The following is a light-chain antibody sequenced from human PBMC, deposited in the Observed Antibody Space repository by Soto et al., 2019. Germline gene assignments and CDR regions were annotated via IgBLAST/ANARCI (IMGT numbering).Light chain of an antibody. Sequence: EIVLTQSPGTLSLSPWERSTLSCRASQSVSRSYLAWYQQKPGQAPRLLIYGASSRATGIPDRFSGSGSGTDFTLTISRLEPEDFAVYYCQQYGSSRWTFGQGTKVEIK. CDR2: GAS. CDR1: QSVSRSY. J-gene: IGKJ1*01. CDR3: QQYGSSRWT. V-gene: IGKV3-20*01.